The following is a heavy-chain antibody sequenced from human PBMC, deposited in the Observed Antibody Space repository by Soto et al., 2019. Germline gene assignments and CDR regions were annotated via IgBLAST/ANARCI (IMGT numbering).Heavy chain of an antibody. CDR1: GGSISSYY. CDR2: IYYSGST. Sequence: PSETLSLTCTVSGGSISSYYWSWIRQPPGKGLEWIGYIYYSGSTNYNPSLKSRVTISVDTSKNQFSLKLSSVTAAGTAVYYCARRYCSTTSCLAGFDPWGRGTLVTVSS. D-gene: IGHD2-2*01. V-gene: IGHV4-59*12. J-gene: IGHJ5*02. CDR3: ARRYCSTTSCLAGFDP.